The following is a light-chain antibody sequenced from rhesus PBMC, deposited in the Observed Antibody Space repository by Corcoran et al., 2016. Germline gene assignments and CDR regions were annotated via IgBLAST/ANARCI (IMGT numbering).Light chain of an antibody. V-gene: IGKV1-94*01. Sequence: DIQMTQSPSSLSASVGDRVTVTCRASQGINKELSWSQQKPGKAPTLLSYAASSLQTGVSSRRTGSGSGTDYTLTISSLQPEDVATYYCLQDYTTPLTFGGGTKVEIK. CDR2: AAS. J-gene: IGKJ4*01. CDR1: QGINKE. CDR3: LQDYTTPLT.